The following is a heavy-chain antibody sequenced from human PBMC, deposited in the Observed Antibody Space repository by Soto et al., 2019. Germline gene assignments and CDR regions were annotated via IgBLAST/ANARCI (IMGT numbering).Heavy chain of an antibody. J-gene: IGHJ4*02. D-gene: IGHD6-13*01. Sequence: EVQLLESGGGLVQPGGSLRLSCAASGFTFSNYGMNWIRLAPGEGLEWVSTVSPAGSTFYEDSVRGRFTISRDNSKSTVDLQMNGLRVDDTAIYYCVRSWAYWGRGTVVTVSS. CDR3: VRSWAY. V-gene: IGHV3-23*01. CDR2: VSPAGST. CDR1: GFTFSNYG.